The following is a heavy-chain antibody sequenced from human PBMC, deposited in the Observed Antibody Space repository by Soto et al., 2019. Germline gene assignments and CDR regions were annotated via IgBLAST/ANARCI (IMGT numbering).Heavy chain of an antibody. Sequence: SETLSLTCAVYGGSFSGYYWSWIRQPPGKGLEWIGEINHSGSTNYNPSLKSRVTISVDTSKNQFSLKLSSVTAADTAVYYCARGRVYIWGSYRPEFDYWGQGTLVTVSS. D-gene: IGHD3-16*02. V-gene: IGHV4-34*01. J-gene: IGHJ4*02. CDR2: INHSGST. CDR1: GGSFSGYY. CDR3: ARGRVYIWGSYRPEFDY.